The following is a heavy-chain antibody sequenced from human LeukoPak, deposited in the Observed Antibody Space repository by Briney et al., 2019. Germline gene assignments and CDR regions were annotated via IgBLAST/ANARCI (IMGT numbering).Heavy chain of an antibody. CDR2: INPSGGST. V-gene: IGHV1-46*01. CDR1: GYTXTSYY. CDR3: ARALSSCSGGSCYSSWFDP. Sequence: ASVKVSCKASGYTXTSYYMHGVRQAPGQGLEWMGIINPSGGSTSYAQKFQARVTMTRDTSTSTIYMELSSLRSEDTAVYYCARALSSCSGGSCYSSWFDPWGQGTLVTVSS. J-gene: IGHJ5*02. D-gene: IGHD2-15*01.